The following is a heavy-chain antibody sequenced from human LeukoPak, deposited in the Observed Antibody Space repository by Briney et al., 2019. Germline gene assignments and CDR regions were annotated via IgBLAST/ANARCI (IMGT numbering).Heavy chain of an antibody. CDR1: GGSISSYY. CDR2: IYYSGST. D-gene: IGHD5-18*01. Sequence: SETLSLTCTVSGGSISSYYWSWIRQPPGKGLEWIGYIYYSGSTNYNPSLKSRVAISVDTSKNQFSLKLSSVTAADTAVYYCAGTGIQLWSPYNPWGQGTLVTVSS. J-gene: IGHJ5*02. V-gene: IGHV4-59*01. CDR3: AGTGIQLWSPYNP.